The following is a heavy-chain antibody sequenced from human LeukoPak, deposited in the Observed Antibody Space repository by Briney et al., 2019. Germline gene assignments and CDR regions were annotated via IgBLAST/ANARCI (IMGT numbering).Heavy chain of an antibody. Sequence: PGGSLRLSCAASGFTFSSYSMNWVRQAPGKGLEWVSSISSSSSYIYYADSVKGRFTISRDNAKNSLYLQMNSLRAEDTAVYYCARGGLVRFLESYNWFDPWGQGTLVTVSS. D-gene: IGHD3-3*01. J-gene: IGHJ5*02. V-gene: IGHV3-21*01. CDR1: GFTFSSYS. CDR2: ISSSSSYI. CDR3: ARGGLVRFLESYNWFDP.